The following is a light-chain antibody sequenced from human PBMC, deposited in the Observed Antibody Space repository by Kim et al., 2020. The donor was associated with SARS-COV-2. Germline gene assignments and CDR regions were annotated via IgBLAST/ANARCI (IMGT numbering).Light chain of an antibody. CDR1: RGHSTYA. Sequence: GASVKLTCALSRGHSTYAIAWHQQQPEKGPRYLMKLNSDGSQNKGDGIPDRFSGSSSGAERYLSISSLQSEDEADYYCQTWDTGIRVFGGGTQLTVL. V-gene: IGLV4-69*01. CDR3: QTWDTGIRV. J-gene: IGLJ3*02. CDR2: LNSDGSQ.